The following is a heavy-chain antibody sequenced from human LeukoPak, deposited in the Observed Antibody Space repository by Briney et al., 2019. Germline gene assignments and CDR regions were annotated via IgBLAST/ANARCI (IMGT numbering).Heavy chain of an antibody. V-gene: IGHV3-23*01. CDR2: ISGSGGNT. Sequence: PGGSLRLSCAASGFTFSSYNMNWVRQAPGKGLEWVSGISGSGGNTHYADSVKGRFTISRDNSKNTLYLQMNSLRAEDTAVYYCAKVLGHSYGAFDYWGQGTLVTVSS. CDR3: AKVLGHSYGAFDY. J-gene: IGHJ4*02. D-gene: IGHD5-18*01. CDR1: GFTFSSYN.